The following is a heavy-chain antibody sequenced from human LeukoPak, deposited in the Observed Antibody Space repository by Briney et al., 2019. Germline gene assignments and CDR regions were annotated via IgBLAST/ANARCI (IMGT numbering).Heavy chain of an antibody. J-gene: IGHJ6*04. D-gene: IGHD4-23*01. CDR3: ARGDGGYYYGMDV. CDR1: GFTFNSYE. V-gene: IGHV3-48*03. Sequence: GGSLRLSCAASGFTFNSYEMNWVRQAPGKGLEWISYISTSGSTRYYADSVKGRFTISRDNTENSLYLQMNSLRAEDTAVHYCARGDGGYYYGMDVWGKGTTVTVSS. CDR2: ISTSGSTR.